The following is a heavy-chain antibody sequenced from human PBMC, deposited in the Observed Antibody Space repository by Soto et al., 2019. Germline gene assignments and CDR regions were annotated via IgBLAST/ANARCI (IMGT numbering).Heavy chain of an antibody. V-gene: IGHV3-30*18. Sequence: QVQLVESGGGVFQPGRSLRLSCAASGFIFSSYGMPWVRQAPGKGLEWVAVISYEGSHTYYADSVKGRFTITRDNSKNTLYLQMNSLRPEDTAVYYCAKEVHCGGGSCSWSEGFDYWGQGTLLTVSS. CDR3: AKEVHCGGGSCSWSEGFDY. CDR2: ISYEGSHT. CDR1: GFIFSSYG. D-gene: IGHD2-15*01. J-gene: IGHJ4*02.